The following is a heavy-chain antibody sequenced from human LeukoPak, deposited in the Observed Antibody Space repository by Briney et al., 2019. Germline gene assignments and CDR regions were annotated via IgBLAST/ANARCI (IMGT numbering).Heavy chain of an antibody. CDR3: FVGSTQYCSSTSCRRGSIDY. J-gene: IGHJ4*02. CDR2: IIPIFGTA. CDR1: GGTFRSYA. Sequence: ASVKVSCKASGGTFRSYATSGVRQAQGQGMEWMGGIIPIFGTANYAQKFQGTVTITADKSTSTAYMELSSLRSEDTAVYYCFVGSTQYCSSTSCRRGSIDYWGQGPLVTVS. D-gene: IGHD2-2*01. V-gene: IGHV1-69*06.